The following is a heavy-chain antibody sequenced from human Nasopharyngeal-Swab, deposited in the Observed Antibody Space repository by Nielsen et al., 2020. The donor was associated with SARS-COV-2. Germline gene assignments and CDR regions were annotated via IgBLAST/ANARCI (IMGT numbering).Heavy chain of an antibody. D-gene: IGHD7-27*01. CDR1: GFPFRNYY. J-gene: IGHJ4*02. V-gene: IGHV3-7*04. CDR3: ARDGLWGRDY. CDR2: IKQGGSEQ. Sequence: GGSLRLSCAASGFPFRNYYMTWVRQPPGKGLEWVANIKQGGSEQFYVDSVKGRFTISRDNAKNSLYLQMNSLRAEDTAVYYCARDGLWGRDYWGQGTLVTVSS.